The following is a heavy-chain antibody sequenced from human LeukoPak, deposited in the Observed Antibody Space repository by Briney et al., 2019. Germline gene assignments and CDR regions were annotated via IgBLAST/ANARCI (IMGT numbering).Heavy chain of an antibody. Sequence: GGSLRLSCAASGFTVSSNYMSWVRQAPGKGLEWVSVIYSGGSTYYADSVKGRFTISRDNSKNTLYLQMNSLRAEDTAVYYCARAPRAAWELSLWGQGTLVTVSS. D-gene: IGHD1-26*01. CDR3: ARAPRAAWELSL. J-gene: IGHJ4*02. CDR1: GFTVSSNY. V-gene: IGHV3-53*01. CDR2: IYSGGST.